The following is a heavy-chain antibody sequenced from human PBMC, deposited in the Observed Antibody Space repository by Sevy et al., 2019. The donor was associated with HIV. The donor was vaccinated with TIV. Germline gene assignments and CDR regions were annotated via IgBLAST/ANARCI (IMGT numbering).Heavy chain of an antibody. V-gene: IGHV4-39*01. J-gene: IGHJ4*02. Sequence: SETLSLTCIVSGDSISSSSYYWGWIRQPPGKGLEWIASISYSADTYYNPSLKSRTTMSIDTSKNQFFLTLDSVTVPDAAVYYCARTKPYYDFWSGYMTSGYFDFWGPGTLVTVSS. CDR3: ARTKPYYDFWSGYMTSGYFDF. CDR1: GDSISSSSYY. D-gene: IGHD3-3*01. CDR2: ISYSADT.